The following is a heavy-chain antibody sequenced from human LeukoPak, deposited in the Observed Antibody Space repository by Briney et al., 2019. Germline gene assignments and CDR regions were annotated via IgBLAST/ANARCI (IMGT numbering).Heavy chain of an antibody. CDR2: ITWDGGST. CDR1: VFTFSTYN. J-gene: IGHJ6*03. D-gene: IGHD2/OR15-2a*01. CDR3: AKDRAARGRGNYFYMDV. V-gene: IGHV3-43D*03. Sequence: GGSLRLSCAASVFTFSTYNMNWVRQAPGKGLEWVSHITWDGGSTHYADSVEGRFTISRDNREDSLYLQMNSLRPEDTALYYCAKDRAARGRGNYFYMDVWGKGTTVTVSS.